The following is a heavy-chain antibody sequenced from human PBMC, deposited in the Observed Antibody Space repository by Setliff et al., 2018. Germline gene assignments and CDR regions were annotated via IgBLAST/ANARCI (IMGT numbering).Heavy chain of an antibody. CDR3: VREGVDSRSSTDYRYYMDV. CDR2: TIPTFGTT. V-gene: IGHV1-69*05. CDR1: GGTFSSYG. D-gene: IGHD3-22*01. Sequence: SVKVSCNASGGTFSSYGISWVRQAPGQGLEWMGGTIPTFGTTDYAQKFRGRVTIITDESTSTAFMQLSSLRSEDTAVYYCVREGVDSRSSTDYRYYMDVWGKGTTVTVSS. J-gene: IGHJ6*03.